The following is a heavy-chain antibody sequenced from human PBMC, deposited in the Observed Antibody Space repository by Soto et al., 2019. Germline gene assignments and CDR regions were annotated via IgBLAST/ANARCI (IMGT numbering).Heavy chain of an antibody. V-gene: IGHV1-46*01. CDR3: ARDSSNDTHMDV. D-gene: IGHD3-22*01. J-gene: IGHJ6*02. CDR2: INPSGGST. CDR1: GYTFTSYY. Sequence: QVQLVQSGAEVKKPGASVKVSCKASGYTFTSYYMHWVRQAPGQGLEWMGIINPSGGSTSYAQKFQGRVTMTRDTSTSTVYRELSSLRSEDTAVYYCARDSSNDTHMDVWGQGTTVTVSS.